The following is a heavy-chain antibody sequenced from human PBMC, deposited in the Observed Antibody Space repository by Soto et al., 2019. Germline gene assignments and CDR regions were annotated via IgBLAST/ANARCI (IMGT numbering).Heavy chain of an antibody. CDR3: ARDLVKSYYYGSGSYAAFDI. V-gene: IGHV1-18*01. CDR1: GYPFTSYG. D-gene: IGHD3-10*01. J-gene: IGHJ3*02. Sequence: GASVKVSCKASGYPFTSYGISWVRQAPGQGLEWVAWISAYNGKRDTAEKFQGRVTITADESTSTAYMELSSLRSEDTAVYYCARDLVKSYYYGSGSYAAFDIWGQGTMVTVSS. CDR2: ISAYNGKR.